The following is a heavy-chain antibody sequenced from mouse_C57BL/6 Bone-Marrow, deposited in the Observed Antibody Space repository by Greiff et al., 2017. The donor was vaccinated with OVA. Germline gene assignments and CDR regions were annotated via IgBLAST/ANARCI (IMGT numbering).Heavy chain of an antibody. D-gene: IGHD1-1*01. CDR1: GYAFSSSW. V-gene: IGHV1-82*01. CDR2: IYPGDGDT. J-gene: IGHJ1*03. Sequence: QVQLQQSGPELVKPGASVKISCKASGYAFSSSWMNWVKQRPGKGLEWIGRIYPGDGDTNYNGKFKGKATLTADKSSSTAYMQLSSLTSEDSAVYFCARAITTVVATYGYFDVWGTGTTVTVSS. CDR3: ARAITTVVATYGYFDV.